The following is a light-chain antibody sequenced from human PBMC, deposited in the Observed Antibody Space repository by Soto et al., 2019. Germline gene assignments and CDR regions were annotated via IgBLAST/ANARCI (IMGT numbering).Light chain of an antibody. V-gene: IGKV1-5*01. J-gene: IGKJ4*01. CDR2: DAY. CDR1: QSIRSW. Sequence: DIQMTQSPSILSASVGDRVTITCRASQSIRSWLAWYQQKPGKAPKLLIYDAYSLESGVPSRFSGRRSGTDFTLTVSSLQPDDFATYYCQQYNSYSPLTFGGGTKVDIK. CDR3: QQYNSYSPLT.